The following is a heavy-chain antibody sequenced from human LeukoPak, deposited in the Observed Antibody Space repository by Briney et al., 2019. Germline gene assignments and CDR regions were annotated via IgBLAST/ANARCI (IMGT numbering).Heavy chain of an antibody. D-gene: IGHD6-13*01. CDR3: ARSSWFGLNWFDP. Sequence: GASVKVSCKASGYTFTGYYMHWVRQAPGQGLEWMGWISAYNGNTNYAQKLQGRVTMTTDTSTSTAYMELRSLRSDDTAVYYCARSSWFGLNWFDPWGQGTLVSVSS. CDR1: GYTFTGYY. CDR2: ISAYNGNT. J-gene: IGHJ5*02. V-gene: IGHV1-18*04.